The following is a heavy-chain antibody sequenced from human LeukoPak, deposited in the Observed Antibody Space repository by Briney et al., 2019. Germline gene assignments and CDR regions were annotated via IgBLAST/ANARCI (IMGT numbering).Heavy chain of an antibody. J-gene: IGHJ6*03. D-gene: IGHD3-10*01. Sequence: GGSLRLSCEASGVTFRSYEMDWVRQAPGKGLEWVSYISSRGSTTYYADSVKGRFTISRDNAKNSLYLQMNSLRAEDTAVYYCAGSHEYYYYMDVWGKGTTVTVSS. V-gene: IGHV3-48*03. CDR1: GVTFRSYE. CDR2: ISSRGSTT. CDR3: AGSHEYYYYMDV.